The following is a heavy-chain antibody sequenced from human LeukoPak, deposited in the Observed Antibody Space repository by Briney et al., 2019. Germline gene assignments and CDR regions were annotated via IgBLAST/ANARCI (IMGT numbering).Heavy chain of an antibody. V-gene: IGHV3-11*01. Sequence: PGGSLRLSCAASGFTFSDYYMSWIRQAPGKGLEWVSYISSSGSTIYYADSVKGRFTISRDNSKNTLYLQMNSLRAEDTAVYYCAKDDYGHDYYYYYMDVWGKGTTVTVSS. CDR3: AKDDYGHDYYYYYMDV. J-gene: IGHJ6*03. D-gene: IGHD4/OR15-4a*01. CDR2: ISSSGSTI. CDR1: GFTFSDYY.